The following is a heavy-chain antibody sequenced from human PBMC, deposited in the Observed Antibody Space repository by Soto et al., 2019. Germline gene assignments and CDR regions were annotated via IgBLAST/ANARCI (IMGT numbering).Heavy chain of an antibody. V-gene: IGHV1-69*01. J-gene: IGHJ4*02. CDR3: TRSIGSGGVVGGFDY. D-gene: IGHD3-16*02. Sequence: QVQLVQSGVEVREPGSAVKVSCKASGGTFKMYAMHWVRQAPGQGLEWMGGIIPILDKPTYAQKFQGRVTITVDDSPATAYMELTSLRSDDTAVYYCTRSIGSGGVVGGFDYWGQGTLVTVSS. CDR2: IIPILDKP. CDR1: GGTFKMYA.